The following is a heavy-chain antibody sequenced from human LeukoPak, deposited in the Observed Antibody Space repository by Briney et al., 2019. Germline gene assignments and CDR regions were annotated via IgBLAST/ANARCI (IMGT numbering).Heavy chain of an antibody. J-gene: IGHJ2*01. CDR3: ARDGAITGPHWWFDL. CDR2: ITSSNVIM. CDR1: GFSFSSHS. Sequence: GSLRLSCVASGFSFSSHSMNWVRQAPGKGLEWLSYITSSNVIMYNADSVKGRFTISRDSAKNSVYLQMNNLRDEDTAMYYCARDGAITGPHWWFDLWGRGTLVTVSS. D-gene: IGHD1-20*01. V-gene: IGHV3-48*02.